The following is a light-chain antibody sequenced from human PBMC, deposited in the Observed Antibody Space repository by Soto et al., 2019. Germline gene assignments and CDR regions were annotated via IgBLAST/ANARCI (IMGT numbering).Light chain of an antibody. V-gene: IGLV1-40*01. CDR3: QSYDSSLTVV. Sequence: SLLARPPSVSRAPGQRVTSSCTGSSSNSGAGYDVHWYQQFPGTTPKFLIYGNTNRPSGVPNRFSASKSGTSASLDITGLQAEDEAEYFCQSYDSSLTVVFGGGTKVTVL. J-gene: IGLJ2*01. CDR1: SSNSGAGYD. CDR2: GNT.